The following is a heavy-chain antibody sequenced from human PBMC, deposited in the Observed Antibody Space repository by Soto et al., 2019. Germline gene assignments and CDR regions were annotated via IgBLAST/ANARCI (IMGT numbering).Heavy chain of an antibody. Sequence: EVQLVESGGGLVKPGGSLRLSCAASGFTFSSYSMNWVRQAPGKGLEWVSSISSSSSYIYYADSVKGRFTISRDNAKNSLYLQMNSLRAEDMAVYYCARGGSSALDYWGQGTLVTVSS. V-gene: IGHV3-21*01. CDR1: GFTFSSYS. D-gene: IGHD6-6*01. CDR2: ISSSSSYI. CDR3: ARGGSSALDY. J-gene: IGHJ4*02.